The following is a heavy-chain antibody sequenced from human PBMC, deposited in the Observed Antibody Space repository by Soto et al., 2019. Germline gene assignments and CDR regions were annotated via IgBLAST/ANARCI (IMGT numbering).Heavy chain of an antibody. CDR2: VGGSGDST. D-gene: IGHD2-15*01. CDR3: AKSPLEYCSGGSCYPPHYFDS. V-gene: IGHV3-23*01. CDR1: GFTFSNYA. Sequence: EVQLLDYGGGLVQPGGSLRLSCAASGFTFSNYAMSWVRQAPGKGLEWVSGVGGSGDSTYYADSVKGRFTISRDNSKDTLYLQMNSLRAEDTAVYYCAKSPLEYCSGGSCYPPHYFDSWGQGTLVTVSS. J-gene: IGHJ4*02.